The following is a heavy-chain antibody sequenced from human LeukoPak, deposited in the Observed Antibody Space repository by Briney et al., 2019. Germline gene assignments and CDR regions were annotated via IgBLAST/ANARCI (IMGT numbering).Heavy chain of an antibody. CDR2: INPSGGST. J-gene: IGHJ4*02. Sequence: ASVKVSCKASGYTFTSYYMHWVRQAPGQGLEWMGIINPSGGSTSYAQKFQGRVTMTRDMSTSTVYMELSSLRSEDTAVYYCAKDLRSTLWLPYWGQGTLVTVSS. V-gene: IGHV1-46*01. CDR1: GYTFTSYY. D-gene: IGHD3-10*01. CDR3: AKDLRSTLWLPY.